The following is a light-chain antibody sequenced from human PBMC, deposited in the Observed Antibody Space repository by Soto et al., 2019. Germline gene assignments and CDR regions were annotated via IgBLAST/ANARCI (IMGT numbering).Light chain of an antibody. Sequence: EIVLTQSPGTLSLSPGERATLSCRASQSVSSSYLAWYQQKPGQAPRLRIYVASSRATGIPDRFSGSGSETDFTLTISRLEPEDYEVYYGQHYGSSSWTFGQGTKVEIK. CDR1: QSVSSSY. CDR3: QHYGSSSWT. V-gene: IGKV3-20*01. CDR2: VAS. J-gene: IGKJ1*01.